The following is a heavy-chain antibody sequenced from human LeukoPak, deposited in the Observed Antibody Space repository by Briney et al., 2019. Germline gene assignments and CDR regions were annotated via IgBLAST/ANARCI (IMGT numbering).Heavy chain of an antibody. CDR3: ARVVVAVFGVMVHSNYFDS. V-gene: IGHV1-8*01. J-gene: IGHJ4*02. Sequence: ASVKVSCKASGYTFTSYDINWVRQATGQGLEWMGWMNPNSGNTGYAQKFQGRVTMTRNTSISTAYMELSSLRSEDTAVYYCARVVVAVFGVMVHSNYFDSWGQGTLITVSS. CDR2: MNPNSGNT. CDR1: GYTFTSYD. D-gene: IGHD3-3*01.